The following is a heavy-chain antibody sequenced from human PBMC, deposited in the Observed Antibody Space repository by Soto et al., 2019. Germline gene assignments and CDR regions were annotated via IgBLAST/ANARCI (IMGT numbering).Heavy chain of an antibody. V-gene: IGHV1-69*01. J-gene: IGHJ4*02. D-gene: IGHD6-19*01. Sequence: QVQLVQSGAEVKKPGSSVKVSCKASGGTFSSYAISWVRQAPGQGPEWMGGIIPISGTANYAQQFQGRVTFTADESRITAYMELSRLRSEDTAAYYCARARSVYSSGWYGRGFFADWGQGTLVAVSS. CDR1: GGTFSSYA. CDR3: ARARSVYSSGWYGRGFFAD. CDR2: IIPISGTA.